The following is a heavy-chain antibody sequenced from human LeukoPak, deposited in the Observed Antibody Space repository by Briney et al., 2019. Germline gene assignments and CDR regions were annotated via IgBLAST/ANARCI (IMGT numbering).Heavy chain of an antibody. V-gene: IGHV3-43*01. CDR1: GFNFNAYT. D-gene: IGHD5-24*01. Sequence: GGSLRLACATSGFNFNAYTMHWVRQAPGKGLKWVSFIRGAATTNYADSVKGRFTVSSDNSKNSLYLQMNSLRPEDSGLYYCAKERDGHKDGLAHWGREPWSPSPQ. J-gene: IGHJ4*02. CDR2: IRGAATT. CDR3: AKERDGHKDGLAH.